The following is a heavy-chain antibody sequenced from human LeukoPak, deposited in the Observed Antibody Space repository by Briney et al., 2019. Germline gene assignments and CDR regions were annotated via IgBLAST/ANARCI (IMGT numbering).Heavy chain of an antibody. V-gene: IGHV4-38-2*02. CDR3: ARENPGGYGSGSYVNDY. Sequence: SETLSLTCTVSGSSISSAYYWGWTRQPPGKGLEWIGSIYHGGSTYYNPSLKSRVTISVDTSKNQFSLKLSSVTAADTAVYYCARENPGGYGSGSYVNDYWGQGTLVTVSS. CDR2: IYHGGST. CDR1: GSSISSAYY. D-gene: IGHD3-10*01. J-gene: IGHJ4*02.